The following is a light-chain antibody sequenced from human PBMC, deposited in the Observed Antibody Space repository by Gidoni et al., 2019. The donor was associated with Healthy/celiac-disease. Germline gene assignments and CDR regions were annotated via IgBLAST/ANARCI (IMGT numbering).Light chain of an antibody. CDR2: AAS. J-gene: IGKJ2*01. Sequence: AIRMTQSPSSLSAATGDRVTITCRASQGISSYLAWYQQKPGKAPKLLISAASTLQSGVPSRFSGSGSGTDFTLTISCLQSEDCATYYCQQYYSYPRTFGQGTKLEIK. CDR1: QGISSY. V-gene: IGKV1-8*01. CDR3: QQYYSYPRT.